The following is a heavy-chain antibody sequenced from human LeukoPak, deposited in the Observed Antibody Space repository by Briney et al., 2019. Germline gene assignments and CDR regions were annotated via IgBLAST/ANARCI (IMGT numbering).Heavy chain of an antibody. V-gene: IGHV3-7*01. CDR1: GFNFRAYW. J-gene: IGHJ4*02. CDR3: ARVLYSSSWYGGDYFDY. CDR2: IHQHGSKE. D-gene: IGHD6-13*01. Sequence: GGSLRLSCTTSGFNFRAYWMAWVRQAPGKGLEWVANIHQHGSKENYVDSVKGRFTISRDNAKNSVFLQMNSLRAEDTAVYYCARVLYSSSWYGGDYFDYWGQGTLVTVSS.